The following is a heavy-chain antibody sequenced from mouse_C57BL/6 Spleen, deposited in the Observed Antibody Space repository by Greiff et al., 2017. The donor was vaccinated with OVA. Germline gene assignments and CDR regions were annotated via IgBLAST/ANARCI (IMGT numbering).Heavy chain of an antibody. D-gene: IGHD2-4*01. J-gene: IGHJ3*01. CDR2: IDPNSGGT. V-gene: IGHV1-72*01. Sequence: QVQLKQPGAELVKPGASVKLSCKASGYTFTSYWMHWVKQRPGRGLEWIGRIDPNSGGTKYNEKFKSKATLTVDKPSSTAYMQLSSLTSEDSAVYYCARRAYEYDAAWFAYWGQGTLVTVSA. CDR1: GYTFTSYW. CDR3: ARRAYEYDAAWFAY.